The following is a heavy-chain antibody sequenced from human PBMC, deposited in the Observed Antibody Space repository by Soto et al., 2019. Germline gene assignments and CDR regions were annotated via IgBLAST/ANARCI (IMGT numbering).Heavy chain of an antibody. Sequence: ASVKVSCKASGYTFTSYGISWVRQAPGQGLEWMGWISAYNGNTNYAQKLQGRVTMTTDTSTSTAYMELRSLRSDDTAVYYCAAARYSSSWSNWFDPWGQGTLVTVSS. J-gene: IGHJ5*02. V-gene: IGHV1-18*01. CDR2: ISAYNGNT. D-gene: IGHD6-13*01. CDR3: AAARYSSSWSNWFDP. CDR1: GYTFTSYG.